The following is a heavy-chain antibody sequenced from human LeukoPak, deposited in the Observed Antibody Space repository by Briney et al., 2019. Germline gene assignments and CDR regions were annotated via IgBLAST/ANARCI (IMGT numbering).Heavy chain of an antibody. CDR3: ARGRGSSLDY. D-gene: IGHD2-2*01. J-gene: IGHJ4*02. CDR2: INHSGST. Sequence: SETLSLXCAVYGGSFSGYYWSWIRQPPGKGLEWIGEINHSGSTNYNPSLKSRVTISVDTSKNQFSLKLSSVTAADTAVYYCARGRGSSLDYWGQGTLVTVSS. CDR1: GGSFSGYY. V-gene: IGHV4-34*01.